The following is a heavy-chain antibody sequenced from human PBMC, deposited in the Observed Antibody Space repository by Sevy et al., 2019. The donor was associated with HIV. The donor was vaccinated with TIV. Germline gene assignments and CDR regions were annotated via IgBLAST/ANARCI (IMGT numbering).Heavy chain of an antibody. V-gene: IGHV3-7*01. D-gene: IGHD1-26*01. J-gene: IGHJ6*02. CDR3: ARSGGSYDYGMDV. CDR1: EFTFSSYW. Sequence: GGSLRLSCAASEFTFSSYWMSWVRQAPGKGLEWVANIKQDGSEKYYVDSVKGRFTISRDNTKNSLYLQMNSLRAEDTAVYYCARSGGSYDYGMDVWGQGTTVTVSS. CDR2: IKQDGSEK.